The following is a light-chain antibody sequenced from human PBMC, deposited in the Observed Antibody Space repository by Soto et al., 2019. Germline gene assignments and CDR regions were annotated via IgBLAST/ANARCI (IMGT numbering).Light chain of an antibody. J-gene: IGKJ1*01. CDR3: QQYGSSPWA. Sequence: EIVLTQSPGTLSLSPGERATLSCRASQSFSSNNLAWYQQKPGQAPRLLIYGTSTRATGIPDRFSGSGSGTDFTLIISRLEPEDFAVYYCQQYGSSPWAFGQGTKVDIK. V-gene: IGKV3-20*01. CDR1: QSFSSNN. CDR2: GTS.